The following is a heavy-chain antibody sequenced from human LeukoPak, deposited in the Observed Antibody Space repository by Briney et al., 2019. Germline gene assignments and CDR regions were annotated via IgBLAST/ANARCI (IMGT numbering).Heavy chain of an antibody. CDR3: ARQLYGSGSHAWFDP. CDR2: IYYSGST. J-gene: IGHJ5*02. Sequence: SGTLSLTCAVSGGSISSSNWWSWVRQPPGKGLEWIGYIYYSGSTYYNPSLKSRVTISVDTSKNQFSLKLSSVTAADTAVYYCARQLYGSGSHAWFDPWGQGTLVTVSS. D-gene: IGHD3-10*01. CDR1: GGSISSSNW. V-gene: IGHV4-4*02.